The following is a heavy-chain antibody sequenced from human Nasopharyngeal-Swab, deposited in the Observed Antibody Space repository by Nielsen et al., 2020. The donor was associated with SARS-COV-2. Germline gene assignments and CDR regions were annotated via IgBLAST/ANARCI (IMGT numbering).Heavy chain of an antibody. Sequence: LRLSCTVSSGSVGSYHLGWIRQPPGKGLEWIGFVYTSGNTDYNPSLKSRGTISMDTSKNQFSLKLISVTAADTAMYYCARGRISDWTYSYYMDVWGKGTTVTVSS. D-gene: IGHD3-9*01. CDR3: ARGRISDWTYSYYMDV. CDR2: VYTSGNT. CDR1: SGSVGSYH. J-gene: IGHJ6*03. V-gene: IGHV4-59*02.